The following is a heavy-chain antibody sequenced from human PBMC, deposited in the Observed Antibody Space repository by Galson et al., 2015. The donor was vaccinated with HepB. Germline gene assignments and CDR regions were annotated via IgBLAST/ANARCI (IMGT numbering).Heavy chain of an antibody. CDR2: ISSSIFTI. CDR1: GFTFSSYS. Sequence: SLRLSCAASGFTFSSYSMNWVRQAPGKGLEWVSYISSSIFTIYYADSVKGRFTISRDNAKNSLYRQMNSLRAEDTAVYYCACMVRGVINYRGQGTLVTVSS. D-gene: IGHD3-10*01. CDR3: ACMVRGVINY. V-gene: IGHV3-48*04. J-gene: IGHJ4*02.